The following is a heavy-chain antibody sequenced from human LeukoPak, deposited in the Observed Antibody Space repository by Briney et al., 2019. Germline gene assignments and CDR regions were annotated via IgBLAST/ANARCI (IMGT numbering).Heavy chain of an antibody. CDR3: ARDLGFCSGGSCGSMTTVTSYDY. Sequence: ASVKVSCTASGYTFTDYYMHWVRQAPGQGLEWMGWLNPNNGATNFAQKFQGRVTMTRDTSISTTYMELSRLRSDDTAVYYCARDLGFCSGGSCGSMTTVTSYDYWGQGTLVTVSS. V-gene: IGHV1-2*02. J-gene: IGHJ4*02. D-gene: IGHD2-15*01. CDR2: LNPNNGAT. CDR1: GYTFTDYY.